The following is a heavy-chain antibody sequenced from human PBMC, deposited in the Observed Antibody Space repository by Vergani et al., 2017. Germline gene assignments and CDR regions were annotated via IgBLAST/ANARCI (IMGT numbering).Heavy chain of an antibody. Sequence: QVQLVQSGAEVKKPGASVKVSCKASGYTFTSYGISWVRQAPGQGLEWMGWISAYNGNTNYAQKLQGRVTMTTDTSTSTAYMELRSLRSDDTAVYYCASLSPLVAAAGSTGAFDIWGQGTMVTVSS. CDR1: GYTFTSYG. CDR2: ISAYNGNT. CDR3: ASLSPLVAAAGSTGAFDI. J-gene: IGHJ3*02. V-gene: IGHV1-18*01. D-gene: IGHD6-13*01.